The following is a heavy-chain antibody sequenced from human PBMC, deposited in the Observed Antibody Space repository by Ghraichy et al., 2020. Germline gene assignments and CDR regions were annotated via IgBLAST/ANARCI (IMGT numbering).Heavy chain of an antibody. CDR1: GYTFTSYY. V-gene: IGHV1-46*01. CDR2: INPSGGST. D-gene: IGHD5-18*01. CDR3: ARDLGIGYSYGPVGYYFDY. J-gene: IGHJ4*02. Sequence: ASVKVSCKASGYTFTSYYMHWVRQAPGQGLEWMGIINPSGGSTSYAQKFQGRVTMTRDTSTSTVYMELSSLRSEDTAVYYCARDLGIGYSYGPVGYYFDYWGQGTLVTVSS.